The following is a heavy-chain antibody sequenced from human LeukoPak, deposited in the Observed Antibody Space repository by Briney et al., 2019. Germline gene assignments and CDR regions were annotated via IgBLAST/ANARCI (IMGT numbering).Heavy chain of an antibody. CDR1: GFTVSSNY. CDR3: ARDLKVDIVATSHYFDY. D-gene: IGHD5-12*01. J-gene: IGHJ4*02. Sequence: PGGSLRLSCAASGFTVSSNYMSWVRQAPGKGLEWVSVIYSGGSTYYADSVKGRFTISRDNSKNTLYLQMNSLRAEDTAVYYCARDLKVDIVATSHYFDYWGQGTLVTVFS. CDR2: IYSGGST. V-gene: IGHV3-66*01.